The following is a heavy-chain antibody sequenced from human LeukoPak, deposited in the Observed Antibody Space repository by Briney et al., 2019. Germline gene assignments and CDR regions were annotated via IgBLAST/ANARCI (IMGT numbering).Heavy chain of an antibody. Sequence: WGTLRLSCAASGFTFSNYGMSWVRQAPRKGLEWVSAVSDTGGSTYYADSVKGRFTISRDNSKNTLYLQMNSLRAEDTAVYYCTREIGYQLLYTDYWGQGTLVTVSS. J-gene: IGHJ4*02. CDR1: GFTFSNYG. CDR3: TREIGYQLLYTDY. CDR2: VSDTGGST. D-gene: IGHD2-2*02. V-gene: IGHV3-23*01.